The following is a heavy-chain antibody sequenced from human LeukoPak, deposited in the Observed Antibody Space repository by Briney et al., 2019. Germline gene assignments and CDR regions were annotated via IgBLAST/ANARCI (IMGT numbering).Heavy chain of an antibody. D-gene: IGHD2-15*01. CDR1: GGTFSSYA. V-gene: IGHV1-69*13. CDR2: IIPIFGTA. Sequence: SVKVSCKASGGTFSSYAISWVRQAPGQGLEWMGGIIPIFGTANYAQKFQGRVTITADESTSTAYMELSSLRSGDTAVYYCARDQEVAHYFDYWGQGTLVTVSS. J-gene: IGHJ4*02. CDR3: ARDQEVAHYFDY.